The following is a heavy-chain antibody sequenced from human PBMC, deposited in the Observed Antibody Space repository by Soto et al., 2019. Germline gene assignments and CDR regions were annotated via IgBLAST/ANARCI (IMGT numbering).Heavy chain of an antibody. CDR1: GFIFSNYA. Sequence: GGSLRLSCPASGFIFSNYAMNWVRQAPGKGLVWVSLINSDGSSTSYADSVKGRFTISRDNAKNTLYLQINSLRAEDTAVYYCARAFFGYWGQGTLVTVSS. J-gene: IGHJ4*02. CDR3: ARAFFGY. V-gene: IGHV3-74*01. CDR2: INSDGSST.